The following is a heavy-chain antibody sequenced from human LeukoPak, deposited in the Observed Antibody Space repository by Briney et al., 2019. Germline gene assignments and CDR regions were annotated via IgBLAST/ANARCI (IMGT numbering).Heavy chain of an antibody. CDR2: IYYIGST. CDR1: GGSITSSSDY. J-gene: IGHJ6*02. D-gene: IGHD3-3*01. V-gene: IGHV4-39*01. CDR3: ASLLRFLEWRKSVGTSYGMDV. Sequence: PSETLSLTRPVAGGSITSSSDYSAWIRQPPWKGLEWIGSIYYIGSTYYNPSLNSRVTISVDTTKYQFSLKLSSVTAAVTAADYCASLLRFLEWRKSVGTSYGMDVWGQGTTVTVSS.